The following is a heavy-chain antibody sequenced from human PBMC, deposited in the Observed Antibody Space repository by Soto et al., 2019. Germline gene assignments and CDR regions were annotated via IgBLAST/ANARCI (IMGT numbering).Heavy chain of an antibody. V-gene: IGHV1-18*01. Sequence: QVQLVQSGAEVKKPGASVKVSCKASGYSFTRYGISWVRQAPGQGLEWMGWISGYNANTNYPENLQGRVTMTTDTDTSTAYMEVRNLISDDTAVYYCARMGDVPYYYYGLDVWGQGTTVTVSS. D-gene: IGHD3-16*01. J-gene: IGHJ6*02. CDR1: GYSFTRYG. CDR2: ISGYNANT. CDR3: ARMGDVPYYYYGLDV.